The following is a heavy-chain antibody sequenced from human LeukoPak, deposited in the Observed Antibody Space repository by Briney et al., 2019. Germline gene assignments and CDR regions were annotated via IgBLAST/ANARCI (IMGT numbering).Heavy chain of an antibody. CDR1: GGSISGYY. CDR3: ARMNYDFWSGYPMGFDY. CDR2: IYTSGST. V-gene: IGHV4-4*09. D-gene: IGHD3-3*01. J-gene: IGHJ4*02. Sequence: SETLSLTCTVSGGSISGYYWSWIRQPPGKGLEWIGYIYTSGSTNYNPSLKSRVTISVDTSKNQFSLKLSSVTAADTAVYYRARMNYDFWSGYPMGFDYWGQGTLVTVSS.